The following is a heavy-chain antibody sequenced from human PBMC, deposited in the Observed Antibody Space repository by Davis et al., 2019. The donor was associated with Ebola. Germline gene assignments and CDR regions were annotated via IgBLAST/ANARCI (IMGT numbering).Heavy chain of an antibody. Sequence: AASVKVSCKASGYTFKNYAISWVRQAPGQGLEWMGWISAYNGNTNYAQILQGRVTMTTDTSTSTAYMELRSLRSDDTAVYYCARDRGIVVVPAAIGYYYYGMDVWGKGTTVTVSS. D-gene: IGHD2-2*02. CDR3: ARDRGIVVVPAAIGYYYYGMDV. CDR1: GYTFKNYA. CDR2: ISAYNGNT. J-gene: IGHJ6*04. V-gene: IGHV1-18*01.